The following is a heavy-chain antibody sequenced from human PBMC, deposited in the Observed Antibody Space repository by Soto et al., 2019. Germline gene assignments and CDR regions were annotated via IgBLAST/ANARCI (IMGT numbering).Heavy chain of an antibody. D-gene: IGHD2-21*02. Sequence: ASVKVSCKASGYTFTSYAMHWVRQAPGQRLEWMGWINAGNGNTKYSQKFQGRVTITRDTSASTAYMELSSLRSEDTAVYYCARSRGDPNPFDYGGQGTLVTVSS. V-gene: IGHV1-3*01. CDR2: INAGNGNT. CDR1: GYTFTSYA. CDR3: ARSRGDPNPFDY. J-gene: IGHJ4*02.